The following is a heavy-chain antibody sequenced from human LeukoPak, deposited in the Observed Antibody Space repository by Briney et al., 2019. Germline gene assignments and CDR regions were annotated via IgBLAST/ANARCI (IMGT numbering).Heavy chain of an antibody. CDR2: ISYDGSNK. J-gene: IGHJ4*02. D-gene: IGHD3-9*01. CDR3: TKGGLVLTILEY. CDR1: GFTFMSYR. V-gene: IGHV3-30*18. Sequence: GGSLRLSCAASGFTFMSYRMHWVRQAPGKGLEWVAVISYDGSNKYYADSVKGRFTISRDNSKNTLYLQVNSLRAEDTAVYYCTKGGLVLTILEYGGQGTLVTVSS.